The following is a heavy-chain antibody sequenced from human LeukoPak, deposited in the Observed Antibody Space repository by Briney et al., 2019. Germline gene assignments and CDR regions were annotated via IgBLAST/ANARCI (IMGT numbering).Heavy chain of an antibody. CDR2: ISSRSGYL. V-gene: IGHV3-21*01. Sequence: GGSLRLSCAASGFTFSSYSMSWVRQAPGKGLEWVSSISSRSGYLYYGDSVKGRFTISRDNAKNSLYLQMNTLRAEDTAVYYCASFDSSGWHYFDYWGQGTLVTVSA. CDR1: GFTFSSYS. J-gene: IGHJ4*02. CDR3: ASFDSSGWHYFDY. D-gene: IGHD6-19*01.